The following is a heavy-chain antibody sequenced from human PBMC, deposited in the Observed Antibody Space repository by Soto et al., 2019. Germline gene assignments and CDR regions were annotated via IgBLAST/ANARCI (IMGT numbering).Heavy chain of an antibody. D-gene: IGHD5-18*01. V-gene: IGHV1-69*06. CDR3: ASGYSYETRGYDYYGMDV. Sequence: QVQLVQSGAEVKKPGSSVKVSCKASGGTFSSYAISWVRQAPGQGLEWMGGIIPIFGTANYAQKFQGRVTITADKSTSTAYMELSSLRAEDTAVYYCASGYSYETRGYDYYGMDVWGHGTTVTVSS. J-gene: IGHJ6*02. CDR1: GGTFSSYA. CDR2: IIPIFGTA.